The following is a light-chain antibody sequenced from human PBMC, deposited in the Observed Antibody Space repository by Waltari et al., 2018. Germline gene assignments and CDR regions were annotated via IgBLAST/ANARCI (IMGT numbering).Light chain of an antibody. CDR3: AAWDDSLNGFYV. CDR2: TNN. J-gene: IGLJ1*01. Sequence: TQPPSASGTPGQRVTISCSGSRSNIGSNTVNWYQQLPGTAPKLLIYTNNQRPSGVPDRFSGSKSGTSASLAISGLQSEDEADYYCAAWDDSLNGFYVFGTGTKVTVL. CDR1: RSNIGSNT. V-gene: IGLV1-44*01.